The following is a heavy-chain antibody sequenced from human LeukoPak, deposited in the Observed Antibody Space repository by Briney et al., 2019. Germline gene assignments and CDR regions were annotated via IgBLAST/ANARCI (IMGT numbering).Heavy chain of an antibody. Sequence: SQTLSLTCAISGDSVSSNSAAWNWIRQSPSRGLEWLGRTYYRSKWYNDYAVSVKSRITINPDTSKNQFSLQLNSVTPEDTAVYYWARDLGDYYDSSGYHPSFDYWGQGTLVTVSS. CDR3: ARDLGDYYDSSGYHPSFDY. V-gene: IGHV6-1*01. D-gene: IGHD3-22*01. J-gene: IGHJ4*02. CDR1: GDSVSSNSAA. CDR2: TYYRSKWYN.